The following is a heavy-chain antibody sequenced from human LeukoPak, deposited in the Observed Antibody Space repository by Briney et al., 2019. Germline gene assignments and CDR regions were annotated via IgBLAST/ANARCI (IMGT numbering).Heavy chain of an antibody. CDR1: GFTFSSYA. D-gene: IGHD6-13*01. CDR3: ARDRRHIAAAGTEFDY. CDR2: ISYDGSNK. Sequence: GGSLRLSCAASGFTFSSYAMHWVRQAPGKGLEWVAVISYDGSNKYYADSVKGRSTISRDNSKNTLYLQMNSLRSDDTAVYYCARDRRHIAAAGTEFDYWGQGTLVTVSS. J-gene: IGHJ4*02. V-gene: IGHV3-30-3*01.